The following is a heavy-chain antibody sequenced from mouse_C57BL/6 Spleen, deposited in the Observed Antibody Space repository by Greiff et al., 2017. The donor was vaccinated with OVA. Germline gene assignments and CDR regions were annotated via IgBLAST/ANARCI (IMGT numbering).Heavy chain of an antibody. CDR2: ISSGGSYT. J-gene: IGHJ1*03. CDR1: GFTFSSYG. V-gene: IGHV5-6*01. Sequence: EVQGVESGGDLVKPGGSLKLSCAASGFTFSSYGMSWVRQTPDKRLEWVATISSGGSYTYYPDSVKGRFTISRDNAKNTLYLQMSSLKSEDTAMYYCARGITTVDWYFDVWGTGTTVTVSS. D-gene: IGHD1-1*01. CDR3: ARGITTVDWYFDV.